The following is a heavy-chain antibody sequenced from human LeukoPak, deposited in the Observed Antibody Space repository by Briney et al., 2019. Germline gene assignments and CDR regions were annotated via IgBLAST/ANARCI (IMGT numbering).Heavy chain of an antibody. D-gene: IGHD6-6*01. CDR3: AREGTSIAARPGYGMDV. Sequence: ASVKVSCKASGYTFNSYDFNWLRQATGQGLEWMGWMNPNSGNTGYAQKFQGRVTMTRNTSISTAYMELSSLRSEDTAVYYCAREGTSIAARPGYGMDVWGQGTTVTVSS. V-gene: IGHV1-8*01. CDR2: MNPNSGNT. CDR1: GYTFNSYD. J-gene: IGHJ6*02.